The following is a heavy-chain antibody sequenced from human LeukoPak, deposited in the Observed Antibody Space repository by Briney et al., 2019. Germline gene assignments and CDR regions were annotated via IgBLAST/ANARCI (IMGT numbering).Heavy chain of an antibody. CDR3: ARGTYTEMYIIMGHFDC. J-gene: IGHJ4*02. CDR2: INHSGDT. Sequence: PSETLSLTCALFGGSFSGYNWNWIRQPPGKGLEWIGEINHSGDTKYNPSLKSRVTISLDTSKNQFSLKLNSVTAADTAVYYCARGTYTEMYIIMGHFDCWGQGTLVTVSS. CDR1: GGSFSGYN. D-gene: IGHD5-24*01. V-gene: IGHV4-34*01.